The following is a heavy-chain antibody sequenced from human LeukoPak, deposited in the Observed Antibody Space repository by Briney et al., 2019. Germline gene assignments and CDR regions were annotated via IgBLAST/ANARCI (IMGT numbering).Heavy chain of an antibody. J-gene: IGHJ4*02. CDR2: INHSGST. D-gene: IGHD6-13*01. Sequence: SETLSLTRAVSGGSFSGYYWSWIRQPPRTGREWGGEINHSGSTNYNPSLKSRVTISVDTSKNQFSLKLSSVTAADTAVYYCARHLRTYSSSWCDYWGQGTLVTVSS. CDR1: GGSFSGYY. V-gene: IGHV4-34*01. CDR3: ARHLRTYSSSWCDY.